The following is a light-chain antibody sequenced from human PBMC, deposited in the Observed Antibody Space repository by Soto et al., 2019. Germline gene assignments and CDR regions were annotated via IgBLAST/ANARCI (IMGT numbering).Light chain of an antibody. CDR1: KHDIGVYDF. CDR2: EVV. V-gene: IGLV2-8*01. J-gene: IGLJ1*01. CDR3: KSYAGSNTYV. Sequence: QSALTQPPSSSGSPGQSVTISSTGTKHDIGVYDFVSWYQHHPGKAPRLIIYEVVQRPSGVPDRFSGSKSGNTASLTVSGLQAADEADYFCKSYAGSNTYVFGSGTKLTVL.